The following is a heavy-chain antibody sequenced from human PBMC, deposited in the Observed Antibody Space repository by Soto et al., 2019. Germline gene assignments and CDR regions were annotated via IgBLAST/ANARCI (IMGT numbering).Heavy chain of an antibody. D-gene: IGHD2-21*02. J-gene: IGHJ3*02. Sequence: QVQLVESGGGVVQPGRSLRLSCAASGFTFSSYAMHWVRQAPGKGLEWVAVISYDGSNKYYADSVKGRFTISRDNSKNTLYLKINSRRAEDPFFYYWGRYMVVVTAPYAFDTWGQGTRVTVSS. CDR3: GRYMVVVTAPYAFDT. V-gene: IGHV3-30-3*01. CDR2: ISYDGSNK. CDR1: GFTFSSYA.